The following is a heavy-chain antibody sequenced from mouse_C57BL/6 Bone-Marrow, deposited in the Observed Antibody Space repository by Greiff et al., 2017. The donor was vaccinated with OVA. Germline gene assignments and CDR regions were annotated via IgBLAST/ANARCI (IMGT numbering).Heavy chain of an antibody. CDR3: ARGGWGFAY. D-gene: IGHD2-3*01. CDR2: INYDGSST. V-gene: IGHV5-16*01. J-gene: IGHJ3*01. CDR1: GFTFSDYY. Sequence: EVKLEESEGGLVQPGSSMKLSCTASGFTFSDYYMAWVRQVPEKGLEWVANINYDGSSTYYLDSLKSRFIISRDNAKNILYLQMSSLKSEDTATYYCARGGWGFAYWGQGTLVTVSA.